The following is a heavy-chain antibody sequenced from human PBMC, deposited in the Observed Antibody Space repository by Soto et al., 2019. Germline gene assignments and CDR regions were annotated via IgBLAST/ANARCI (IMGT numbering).Heavy chain of an antibody. D-gene: IGHD3-16*02. V-gene: IGHV4-34*01. CDR2: INHSGST. Sequence: PSETLSLTCAVYGGSFSGYYWSWIRQPPGKGLEWIGEINHSGSTNYNPSLKSRVTISVDTSKNQFSLKLSSVTAADTAVYYCARGVPTYYDYVWGSYRHGPYYFDYWGRGTLVTVSS. CDR3: ARGVPTYYDYVWGSYRHGPYYFDY. J-gene: IGHJ4*02. CDR1: GGSFSGYY.